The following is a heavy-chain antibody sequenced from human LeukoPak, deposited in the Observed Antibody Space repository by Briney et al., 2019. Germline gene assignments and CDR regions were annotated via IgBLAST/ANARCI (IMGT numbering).Heavy chain of an antibody. Sequence: PGGSLRLSCAASGFTFSSYAMNWVRQAPGKGLEWVANIKQDGSEKYYVDSMKGRFTVSRDNAKNTLYLQMNSLRAEDSAVYYCAKLSSPHPFDYWGQGTLVTVSS. CDR1: GFTFSSYA. CDR2: IKQDGSEK. D-gene: IGHD6-13*01. J-gene: IGHJ4*02. CDR3: AKLSSPHPFDY. V-gene: IGHV3-7*03.